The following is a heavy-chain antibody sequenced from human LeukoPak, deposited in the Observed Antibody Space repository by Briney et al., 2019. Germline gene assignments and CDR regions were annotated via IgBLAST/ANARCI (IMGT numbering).Heavy chain of an antibody. CDR2: ISGSGGST. D-gene: IGHD7-27*01. CDR1: GFTFSSYA. CDR3: AKVGPFHPWGTYYFDY. Sequence: PGGSLRLSCAASGFTFSSYAMSWVRQAPGKGLEWVSAISGSGGSTYYADSVKGRFTISRDNSKNTLYLQMNSLRAEDTAVYYCAKVGPFHPWGTYYFDYWGQGTLVTVSS. V-gene: IGHV3-23*01. J-gene: IGHJ4*02.